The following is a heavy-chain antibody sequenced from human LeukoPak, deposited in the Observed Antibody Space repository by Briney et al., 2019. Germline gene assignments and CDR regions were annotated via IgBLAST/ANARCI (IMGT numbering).Heavy chain of an antibody. CDR1: GGSISSGGYC. D-gene: IGHD3-3*01. V-gene: IGHV3-48*02. Sequence: QSSETLSLTCTVSGGSISSGGYCWSWIRQHPGKGLEWVSYISSSSSTIYYADSVKGRFTISRDNAKNSLYLQMNSLRDEDTAVYYCARGPPYYDFWSGYYGFDYWGQGTLVTVSS. CDR2: ISSSSSTI. CDR3: ARGPPYYDFWSGYYGFDY. J-gene: IGHJ4*02.